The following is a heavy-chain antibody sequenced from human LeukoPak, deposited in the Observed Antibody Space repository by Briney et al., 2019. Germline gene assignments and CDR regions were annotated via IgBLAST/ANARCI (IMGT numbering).Heavy chain of an antibody. CDR1: GYIFTNYW. CDR3: ARRVVATPGAFDI. CDR2: IYPGDSDT. J-gene: IGHJ3*02. Sequence: GASLKISCKGSGYIFTNYWIGWVRQMPGKGLEWMGIIYPGDSDTRYSPSFQGQVTISADKSISTAYLQWSSLKASDTAMYYCARRVVATPGAFDIWGQGTMVTVSS. D-gene: IGHD2-15*01. V-gene: IGHV5-51*01.